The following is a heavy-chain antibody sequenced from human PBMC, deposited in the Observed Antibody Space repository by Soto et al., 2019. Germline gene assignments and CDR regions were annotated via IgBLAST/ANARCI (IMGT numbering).Heavy chain of an antibody. J-gene: IGHJ6*02. Sequence: SETLSLTCTVSGGSVSSRSHYWSWIRQPSGKGPEWIGYIYYSGNTKYNPSLRSRVTISVDTSKNQFSLKVSSVTAADTAIYYCARDFCGGDCSDDYYYYAMDVWGQGTTVTVSS. CDR1: GGSVSSRSHY. CDR3: ARDFCGGDCSDDYYYYAMDV. D-gene: IGHD2-21*02. CDR2: IYYSGNT. V-gene: IGHV4-61*01.